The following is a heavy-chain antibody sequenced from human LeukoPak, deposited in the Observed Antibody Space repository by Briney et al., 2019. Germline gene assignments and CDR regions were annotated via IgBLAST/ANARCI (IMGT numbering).Heavy chain of an antibody. CDR2: TYYRSKWYD. Sequence: SQTLSLTCAISGDSVSSNGAAWNWIRQSPSRGLEWLGRTYYRSKWYDDYAASVKSRITVNPDTSKNQFSLQMNSVTPEDTAVYYCARALRGTTVRDGAFDICGQGTIVTVSS. CDR1: GDSVSSNGAA. CDR3: ARALRGTTVRDGAFDI. D-gene: IGHD4-17*01. J-gene: IGHJ3*02. V-gene: IGHV6-1*01.